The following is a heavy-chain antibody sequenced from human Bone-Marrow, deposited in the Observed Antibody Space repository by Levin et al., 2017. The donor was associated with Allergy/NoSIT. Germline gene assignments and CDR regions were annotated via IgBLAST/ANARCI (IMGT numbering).Heavy chain of an antibody. CDR2: RYYRSKWYN. D-gene: IGHD4-17*01. V-gene: IGHV6-1*01. CDR3: ARADLAVTTDHLYNWFDP. Sequence: SQTLSLTCAISGDSVSSNSAAWNWIRQSPSRGLEWLGRRYYRSKWYNDYAVSVKSRITINPDTSKNQFSLQLNSVTPEDTAVYYCARADLAVTTDHLYNWFDPWGQGTLVTVSS. J-gene: IGHJ5*02. CDR1: GDSVSSNSAA.